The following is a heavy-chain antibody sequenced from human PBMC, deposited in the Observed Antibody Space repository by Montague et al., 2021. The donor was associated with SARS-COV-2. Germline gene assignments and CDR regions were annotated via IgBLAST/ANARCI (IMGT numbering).Heavy chain of an antibody. CDR1: GGSISSNNYY. CDR3: ARRTRMLMLVVITCYGLDV. J-gene: IGHJ6*02. CDR2: IYDTGST. V-gene: IGHV4-39*02. Sequence: SETLSLTCTVSGGSISSNNYYWDWIRQPPGKGLEWIGSIYDTGSTYYXPSLKSRVTISVDTSKNHFSLKLNSVTAADTAVYYCARRTRMLMLVVITCYGLDVWGQGTTVTVSS. D-gene: IGHD3-22*01.